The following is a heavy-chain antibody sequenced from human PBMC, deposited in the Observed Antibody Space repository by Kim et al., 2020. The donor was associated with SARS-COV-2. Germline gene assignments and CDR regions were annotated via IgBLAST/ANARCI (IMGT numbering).Heavy chain of an antibody. J-gene: IGHJ5*02. CDR2: IYYSGST. CDR1: GGSISSSSYY. D-gene: IGHD6-13*01. CDR3: ARQQGSRDSSSWFWYPWDWCDP. V-gene: IGHV4-39*01. Sequence: SETLSLTCTVSGGSISSSSYYWGWIRQPPGKGLEWIGSIYYSGSTYYNPSLKSRVTISVDTSKNQFSLKLSSVTAADTAVYYCARQQGSRDSSSWFWYPWDWCDPWGQGTLVTVSS.